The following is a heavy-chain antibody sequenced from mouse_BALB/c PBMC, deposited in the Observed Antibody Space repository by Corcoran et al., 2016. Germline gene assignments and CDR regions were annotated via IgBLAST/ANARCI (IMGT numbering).Heavy chain of an antibody. CDR2: INTYTGEP. Sequence: QIQLVQSGPELKKPGETVKISCKASGYTFTNYGMNWVKQAPGKGLKWMGWINTYTGEPTYADDFKGRFAFSLETSASTAYLQINNLKNEDMATYCCATGWYFYVWGAGTTVTVSS. V-gene: IGHV9-1*02. CDR1: GYTFTNYG. CDR3: ATGWYFYV. J-gene: IGHJ1*01. D-gene: IGHD4-1*01.